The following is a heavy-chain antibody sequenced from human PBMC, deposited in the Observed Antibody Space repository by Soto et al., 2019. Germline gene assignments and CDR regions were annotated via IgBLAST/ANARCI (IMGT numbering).Heavy chain of an antibody. J-gene: IGHJ4*02. CDR3: TTVGRSDLPSDY. Sequence: EVQLVESGGCLVKPGGSLRLSCAASGFTFNNAWMSWVRQAPGKGLEWVGRIKSNTDGGTTDYAAPVKGRFTISRDDSKNTLYVQMNSLKTEDTAVYYCTTVGRSDLPSDYWGQGTLVTVSS. CDR2: IKSNTDGGTT. V-gene: IGHV3-15*01. D-gene: IGHD2-21*02. CDR1: GFTFNNAW.